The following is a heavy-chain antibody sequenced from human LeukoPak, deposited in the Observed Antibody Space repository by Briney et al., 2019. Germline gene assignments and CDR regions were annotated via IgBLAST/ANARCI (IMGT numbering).Heavy chain of an antibody. CDR3: ARTPSRDGYSHIDF. D-gene: IGHD5-24*01. CDR1: GFTFTNHA. J-gene: IGHJ4*02. Sequence: GGSLRLSCAASGFTFTNHAMAWVRLAPGKGLECVSTLSDSGASTYYADSVKGRFTISRDNSRNTMYLQMDSLRDDDTGVYFCARTPSRDGYSHIDFWGQGALVTVSS. CDR2: LSDSGAST. V-gene: IGHV3-23*01.